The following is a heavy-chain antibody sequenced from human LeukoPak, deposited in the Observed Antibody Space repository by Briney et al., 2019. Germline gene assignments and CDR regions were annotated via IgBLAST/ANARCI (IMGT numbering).Heavy chain of an antibody. J-gene: IGHJ6*03. CDR3: ARDAVPAAMITYYYYYYMDV. V-gene: IGHV4-38-2*02. D-gene: IGHD2-2*01. CDR1: GYSISSGYY. CDR2: IYHSGST. Sequence: SETLSLTCTVSGYSISSGYYWGWIRQPPGKGLEWIGGIYHSGSTYYNPSLKSRVTISVDTSKNQFSLKLSSVTAADTAVYYCARDAVPAAMITYYYYYYMDVWGKGTTVTVSS.